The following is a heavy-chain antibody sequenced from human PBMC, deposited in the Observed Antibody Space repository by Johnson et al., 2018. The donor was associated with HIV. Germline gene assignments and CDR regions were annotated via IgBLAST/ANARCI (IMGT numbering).Heavy chain of an antibody. D-gene: IGHD4-17*01. J-gene: IGHJ3*02. CDR3: ARDSTAGPDKGIDYVGAFDI. CDR1: GFTFSRFA. V-gene: IGHV3-30*04. Sequence: QVQLVESGGGLVKPGGSLRLSCATSGFTFSRFAMHWVRQAPGKGLEWVAVISYDGSNKYYADSVKGRFTISRDNPKNTLYLQMNSLRAEDTAVYYCARDSTAGPDKGIDYVGAFDIWGQGTMVTVSS. CDR2: ISYDGSNK.